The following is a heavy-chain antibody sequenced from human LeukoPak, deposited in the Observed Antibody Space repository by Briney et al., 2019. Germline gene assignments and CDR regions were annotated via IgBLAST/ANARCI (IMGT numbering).Heavy chain of an antibody. D-gene: IGHD4-17*01. J-gene: IGHJ3*02. V-gene: IGHV3-9*01. CDR2: ISWNSGSI. CDR1: GFTFDDYA. CDR3: AKLLGSDYGDYVAAFDI. Sequence: GRSLRLSCAASGFTFDDYAMHWVRQAPGKGLEWVSGISWNSGSIGYADSVKGRFTISRDNAKNSLYLQMNSLRAEDTALYYCAKLLGSDYGDYVAAFDIWGQGTMVTVSS.